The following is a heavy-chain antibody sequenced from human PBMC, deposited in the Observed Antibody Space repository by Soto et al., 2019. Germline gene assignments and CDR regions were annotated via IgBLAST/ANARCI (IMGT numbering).Heavy chain of an antibody. D-gene: IGHD6-13*01. CDR1: GGSVSSGSYY. J-gene: IGHJ4*02. CDR2: IYYSGST. V-gene: IGHV4-61*01. Sequence: SETLSLTCTVSGGSVSSGSYYWNWIRQPPGKGLEWIGYIYYSGSTNYNPSLKSRVTISVDTSKNQFSLKLSSVTAADTAVYYCARALPYSSSWYSMGYFDYWGQGTLVTVSS. CDR3: ARALPYSSSWYSMGYFDY.